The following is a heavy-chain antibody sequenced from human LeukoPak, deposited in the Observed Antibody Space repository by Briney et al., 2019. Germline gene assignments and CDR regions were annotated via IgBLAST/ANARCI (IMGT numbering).Heavy chain of an antibody. CDR3: AKERYWEVDY. CDR2: IYSDNT. J-gene: IGHJ4*02. D-gene: IGHD1-26*01. V-gene: IGHV3-53*01. CDR1: GFTVSSNS. Sequence: PGGSLRLSCTVSGFTVSSNSMSWVRQAPGKGLEWVSFIYSDNTHYSDSVKGRFTISRDNSKNTLYLQMNSLRAEDTAVYYCAKERYWEVDYWGQGTLVTVSS.